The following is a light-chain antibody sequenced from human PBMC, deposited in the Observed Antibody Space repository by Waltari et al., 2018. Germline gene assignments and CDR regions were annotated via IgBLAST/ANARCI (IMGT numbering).Light chain of an antibody. V-gene: IGKV1-8*01. CDR1: QGISSY. J-gene: IGKJ2*01. CDR3: QQYYSYPRL. CDR2: AAS. Sequence: AIRMTQSPSSLSASTGDRVTITCRASQGISSYLAWYQQKPGKAPKLLIYAASTLQSGVPSRFSGSGSGTDFTLTISCLQSEDFATYYCQQYYSYPRLFGQGTKLEI.